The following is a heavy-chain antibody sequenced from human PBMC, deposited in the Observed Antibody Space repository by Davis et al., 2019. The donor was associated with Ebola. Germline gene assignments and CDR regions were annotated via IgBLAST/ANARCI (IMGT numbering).Heavy chain of an antibody. Sequence: SETLSLTCTVSGGSISSYYWSWIRQPPGKGLEWIGYYYYTGSTYYSPSLKSRVTISVDTSKNQFSLKLSSVTAADTAVYYCARGSGGSSWPPYYYYGMDVWGKGTTVTVSS. D-gene: IGHD6-13*01. J-gene: IGHJ6*04. CDR1: GGSISSYY. CDR2: YYYTGST. V-gene: IGHV4-59*12. CDR3: ARGSGGSSWPPYYYYGMDV.